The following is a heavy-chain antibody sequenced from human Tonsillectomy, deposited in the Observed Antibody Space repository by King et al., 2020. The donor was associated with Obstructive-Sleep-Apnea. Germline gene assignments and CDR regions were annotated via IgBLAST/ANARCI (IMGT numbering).Heavy chain of an antibody. V-gene: IGHV1-8*01. D-gene: IGHD6-19*01. CDR2: MNPNSGST. CDR3: ARGRSSGWEPSDY. CDR1: GYSFTSYD. Sequence: VQLVESGAEVKKPGASVKVSCKASGYSFTSYDINWARQATGQGLEWMGWMNPNSGSTGYAQKFQGRVTMTRSTSVSTAYMELSSLRSEDTAVYYCARGRSSGWEPSDYRGQGTLVTVSS. J-gene: IGHJ4*02.